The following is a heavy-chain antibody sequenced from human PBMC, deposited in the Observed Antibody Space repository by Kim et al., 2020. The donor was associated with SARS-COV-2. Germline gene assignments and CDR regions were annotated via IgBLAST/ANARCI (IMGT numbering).Heavy chain of an antibody. CDR2: ISYDAVNK. CDR1: GFTFSSYG. J-gene: IGHJ4*02. D-gene: IGHD3-10*01. V-gene: IGHV3-30*18. Sequence: GGSLRLSCAASGFTFSSYGMHWVRQAPGKGLEWVAVISYDAVNKHYADSVKGRFTISRDYSKNTVYLQMNSLRTEDTAVYYCAKSSGPSMVRGIIPHDFWGQGTLVTVSS. CDR3: AKSSGPSMVRGIIPHDF.